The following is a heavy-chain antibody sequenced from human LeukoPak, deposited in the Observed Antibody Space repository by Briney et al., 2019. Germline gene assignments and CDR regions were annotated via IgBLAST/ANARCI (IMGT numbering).Heavy chain of an antibody. CDR2: ITSDGVKT. CDR3: ARVGSWDAFDL. D-gene: IGHD1-26*01. J-gene: IGHJ3*01. Sequence: GGSLRLSCAPSGFTLSNYAMHWVRQAPGKGPEYVSAITSDGVKTYYADSVKGRFTISRDNSRSTLSLQMGNLRAEDMADYCARVGSWDAFDLWGQGTMVTVSS. CDR1: GFTLSNYA. V-gene: IGHV3-64*02.